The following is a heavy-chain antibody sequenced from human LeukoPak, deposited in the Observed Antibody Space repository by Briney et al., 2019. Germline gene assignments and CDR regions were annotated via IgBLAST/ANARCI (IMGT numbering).Heavy chain of an antibody. CDR3: ARTQPYGDSPYRWFDP. CDR2: IYHSGST. D-gene: IGHD4-17*01. J-gene: IGHJ5*02. Sequence: SQTLSLTCAVSGGSISSGGYSWRWIRQPPGKGLEWIAYIYHSGSTYYNPSLKSRVTISVDRSKNQFSLKLSSVTAADTAVYYCARTQPYGDSPYRWFDPWGQGTLVTVSS. V-gene: IGHV4-30-2*01. CDR1: GGSISSGGYS.